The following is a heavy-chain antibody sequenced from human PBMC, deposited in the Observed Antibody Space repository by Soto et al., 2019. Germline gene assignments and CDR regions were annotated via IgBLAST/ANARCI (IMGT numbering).Heavy chain of an antibody. V-gene: IGHV2-5*01. CDR2: IYWNDDK. J-gene: IGHJ4*02. CDR1: GFSLSTSGEG. D-gene: IGHD3-3*01. CDR3: VHSKYTDFWSGYYSFYFDY. Sequence: KESGPTQVNPTQTLTLTCTFSGFSLSTSGEGVGWIRQPPGKALEWLALIYWNDDKPYSPSLKNRLTVTKDASKNQVVLTMTNMDPVDTATYYCVHSKYTDFWSGYYSFYFDYWGQGTLVTVSS.